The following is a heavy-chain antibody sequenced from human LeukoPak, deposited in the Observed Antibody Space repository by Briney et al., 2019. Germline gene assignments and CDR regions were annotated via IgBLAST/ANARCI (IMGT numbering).Heavy chain of an antibody. V-gene: IGHV4-39*01. CDR1: GGSISSSSSY. D-gene: IGHD2-21*02. CDR2: IYYSGST. Sequence: SETLSLTCTVSGGSISSSSSYWGWIRQPPGKGLEWIGSIYYSGSTYYNPSLKSRAPISVDTSKNQFSLKLSSVTAADTAVYYCARLERLLFRTWDYWGQGTLVTVSS. CDR3: ARLERLLFRTWDY. J-gene: IGHJ4*02.